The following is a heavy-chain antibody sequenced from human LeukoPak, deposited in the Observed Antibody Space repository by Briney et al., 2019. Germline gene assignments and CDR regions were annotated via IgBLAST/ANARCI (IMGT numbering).Heavy chain of an antibody. D-gene: IGHD5-18*01. CDR2: IKSKTDGGTT. CDR1: GFTFSNAW. V-gene: IGHV3-15*01. J-gene: IGHJ3*02. Sequence: PGGSLRLSCAASGFTFSNAWMSWVRQAPGTGLEWVGRIKSKTDGGTTDYAAPVKGRFTISRDDSKNTLYLQMNSLKTEDTAVYYCTTEGDTAMVNPLDAFDIWGQGTMVTVSS. CDR3: TTEGDTAMVNPLDAFDI.